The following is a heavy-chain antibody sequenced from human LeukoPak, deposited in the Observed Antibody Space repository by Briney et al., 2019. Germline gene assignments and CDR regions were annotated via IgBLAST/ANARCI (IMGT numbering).Heavy chain of an antibody. Sequence: SETLSLTCTVSGGSISSYYWSWIRQPPGKGLEWIGYIYYSGSTNYNPSPKSRVTISVDTSKNQFSLKLSSVTAADTAVYYCARLFYSGSYYFDYWGQGTLVTVSS. V-gene: IGHV4-59*08. CDR3: ARLFYSGSYYFDY. J-gene: IGHJ4*02. D-gene: IGHD1-26*01. CDR2: IYYSGST. CDR1: GGSISSYY.